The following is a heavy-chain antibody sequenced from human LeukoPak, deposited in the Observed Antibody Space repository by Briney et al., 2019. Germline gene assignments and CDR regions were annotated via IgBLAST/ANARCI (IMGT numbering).Heavy chain of an antibody. J-gene: IGHJ5*02. CDR2: IYYSGST. CDR1: GVSISSGGYY. CDR3: ARDIVVVS. Sequence: SETLSLTCTVSGVSISSGGYYWSWIRQHPGKGLEWIGYIYYSGSTYYNPSLKGRVTISVDTSKNQFSLKLSSVTAADTAVYYCARDIVVVSWGQGTLVTVSS. V-gene: IGHV4-31*03. D-gene: IGHD2-2*01.